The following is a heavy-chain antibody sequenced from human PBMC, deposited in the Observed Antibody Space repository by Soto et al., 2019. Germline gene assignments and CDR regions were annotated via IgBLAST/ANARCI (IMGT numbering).Heavy chain of an antibody. Sequence: GGSLRLCCIASGFSVSSSYMSWVRQGPGKGLEWVSIIYSGGTTYYADSVKGRFTISRDSSKNTLYVQMDSLRAEDTAVYYCAKGGRQWLVTSDFTYWGQGALVTVSS. CDR3: AKGGRQWLVTSDFTY. J-gene: IGHJ4*02. CDR1: GFSVSSSY. V-gene: IGHV3-66*01. CDR2: IYSGGTT. D-gene: IGHD6-19*01.